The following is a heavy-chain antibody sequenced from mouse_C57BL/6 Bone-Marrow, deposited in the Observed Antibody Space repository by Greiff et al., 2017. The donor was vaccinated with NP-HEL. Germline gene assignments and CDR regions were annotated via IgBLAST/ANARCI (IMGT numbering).Heavy chain of an antibody. Sequence: VQLQQPGAELVRPGTSVKLSCKASGYTFTSYWMHWVKQRPGQGLEWIGVIDPSDSYTNYNQKFKGKATLTVDTSSSTAYMQLSSLTSEDSAVYYWARHGSRDTYWYFDVWGTGTTVTVSS. V-gene: IGHV1-59*01. J-gene: IGHJ1*03. CDR3: ARHGSRDTYWYFDV. CDR1: GYTFTSYW. CDR2: IDPSDSYT. D-gene: IGHD1-1*01.